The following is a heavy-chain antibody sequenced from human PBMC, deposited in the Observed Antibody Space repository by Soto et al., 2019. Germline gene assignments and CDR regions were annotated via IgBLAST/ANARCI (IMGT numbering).Heavy chain of an antibody. CDR3: AKGDLWSPYYFDY. CDR2: ISGSGGST. J-gene: IGHJ4*02. CDR1: GFTFSSYA. D-gene: IGHD2-21*01. V-gene: IGHV3-23*01. Sequence: EVQLLESGGGLVQPGGSLRLSCAASGFTFSSYAMSWVRQAPRKGLEWVSAISGSGGSTYYADSVKGRFTISRDNSKNTLYLQMNSLRAEDMVVYYCAKGDLWSPYYFDYWGQGTLVTVSS.